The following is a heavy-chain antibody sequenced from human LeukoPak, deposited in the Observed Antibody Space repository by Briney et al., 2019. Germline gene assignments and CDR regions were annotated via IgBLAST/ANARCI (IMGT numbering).Heavy chain of an antibody. CDR1: GGSISTSNYY. D-gene: IGHD3-10*01. V-gene: IGHV4-39*07. CDR2: IFYSGST. J-gene: IGHJ6*03. CDR3: ARGWFGELLSSDYYYYMDV. Sequence: TSETLSLTCTVSGGSISTSNYYWGWIRQPPGKGLEWIGNIFYSGSTYYSPSLKRRVTISLDTSRNQFSLKLNSVTAADTAVYNCARGWFGELLSSDYYYYMDVWGKGTTVTVSS.